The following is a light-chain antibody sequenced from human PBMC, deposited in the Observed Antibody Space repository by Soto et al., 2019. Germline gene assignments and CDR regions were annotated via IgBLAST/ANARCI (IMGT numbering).Light chain of an antibody. CDR1: NIGSKS. Sequence: SYELTQPPSVSVPPGQTARITCGGKNIGSKSVHWYQQKPGQAPVLVVSDNSARPSGIPERFSGSNSGNTAALTISSVEAGDEGDFYCQVWDTNSDLYVFGPWTKVTVL. V-gene: IGLV3-21*02. CDR2: DNS. J-gene: IGLJ1*01. CDR3: QVWDTNSDLYV.